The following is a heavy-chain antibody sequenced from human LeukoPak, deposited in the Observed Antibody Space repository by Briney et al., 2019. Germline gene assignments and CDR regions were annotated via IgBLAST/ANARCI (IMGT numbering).Heavy chain of an antibody. CDR1: GYTFTSYA. CDR3: ARDGPRLEDFDI. Sequence: ASVKVSCKASGYTFTSYAMHWVRQAPGQRLEWMGWINAGNGNTKYSQKFQGRVTITRDTSASTAYMELSSLRSEDTAVYYCARDGPRLEDFDIWGQGPMVPVSS. V-gene: IGHV1-3*01. J-gene: IGHJ3*02. CDR2: INAGNGNT.